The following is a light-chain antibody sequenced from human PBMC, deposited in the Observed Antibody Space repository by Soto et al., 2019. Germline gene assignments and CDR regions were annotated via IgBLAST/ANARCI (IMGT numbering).Light chain of an antibody. CDR2: EVT. Sequence: QSALTQPPSASGSPGQSVTIPCTGTSSDVGGYDHVSWYQQHPGKAPKLMIYEVTKRPAGVPDRFSGSKSGNTASLTVSGLQAEDEEDYYFSSDSGNYNYVFGTGPKLTVL. V-gene: IGLV2-8*01. J-gene: IGLJ1*01. CDR1: SSDVGGYDH. CDR3: SSDSGNYNYV.